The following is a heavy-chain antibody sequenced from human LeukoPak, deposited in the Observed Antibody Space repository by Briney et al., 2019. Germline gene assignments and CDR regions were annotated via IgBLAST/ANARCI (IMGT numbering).Heavy chain of an antibody. CDR1: GFTFSSSP. D-gene: IGHD4-17*01. CDR3: AREDGDYYYYYGMDV. J-gene: IGHJ6*02. V-gene: IGHV3-33*08. Sequence: GGSLRLSCAASGFTFSSSPMHWVRQAPGKGLEWVAVIWYDGSNKYYAESVKGRFTISRDNSKNTLYLQMNSLRAEDTAVYYCAREDGDYYYYYGMDVWGQGTTVTVSS. CDR2: IWYDGSNK.